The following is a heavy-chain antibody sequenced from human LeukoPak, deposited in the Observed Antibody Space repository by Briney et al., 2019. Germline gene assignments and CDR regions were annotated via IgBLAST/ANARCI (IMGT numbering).Heavy chain of an antibody. Sequence: SVKVSCKASGGTFSSYAISWVRQAPGQGLEWMGRIIPIFGIADYAQKFQGRVTITADKSTSTAYMELSSLRSEGTAVYYCARGSVIVGATTFDYWGQGTLVTVSS. J-gene: IGHJ4*02. CDR2: IIPIFGIA. CDR1: GGTFSSYA. CDR3: ARGSVIVGATTFDY. D-gene: IGHD1-26*01. V-gene: IGHV1-69*04.